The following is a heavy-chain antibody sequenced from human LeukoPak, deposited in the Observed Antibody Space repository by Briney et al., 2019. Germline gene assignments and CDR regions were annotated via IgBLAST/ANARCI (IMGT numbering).Heavy chain of an antibody. J-gene: IGHJ4*02. CDR1: GFAFSSYW. CDR2: ISIDGSST. Sequence: GGSLRLSCAASGFAFSSYWMHWVRQAPGKGLVWVSRISIDGSSTSYADSVKGRFTISRDNAKNSLYLQMNSLRAEDTAVYYCARDSHYYYGSGSYLASWGQGTLVTVSS. D-gene: IGHD3-10*01. CDR3: ARDSHYYYGSGSYLAS. V-gene: IGHV3-74*01.